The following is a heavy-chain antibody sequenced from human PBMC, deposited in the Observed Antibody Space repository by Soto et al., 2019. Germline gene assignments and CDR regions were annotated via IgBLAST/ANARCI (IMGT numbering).Heavy chain of an antibody. V-gene: IGHV3-23*01. J-gene: IGHJ6*04. CDR1: GFKFSIFA. D-gene: IGHD3-22*01. CDR3: AKEFDTSGYSSYYYVMDV. Sequence: PGRSLRLSGAASGFKFSIFAMSWVRQGLGKGLDGGAGLGGTGANTYYAASGRGRGSISRDKSKNTVDLQMNSLRAEDTAVYYCAKEFDTSGYSSYYYVMDVWGEGTTVTVSS. CDR2: LGGTGANT.